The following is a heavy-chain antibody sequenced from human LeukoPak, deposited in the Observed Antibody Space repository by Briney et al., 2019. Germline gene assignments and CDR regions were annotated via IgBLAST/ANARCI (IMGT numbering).Heavy chain of an antibody. D-gene: IGHD3-10*01. CDR3: ARDNYGSGSYYRPRINWFDP. Sequence: SETLSLTCTVSGGSISSYYWSWIRQPAGKGLEWIGRIYTSGSTNYNPSLKSRVTMSVDTSKNQFSLKLSSVTAADTAVYYCARDNYGSGSYYRPRINWFDPWGQGTLVTVSS. CDR2: IYTSGST. J-gene: IGHJ5*02. V-gene: IGHV4-4*07. CDR1: GGSISSYY.